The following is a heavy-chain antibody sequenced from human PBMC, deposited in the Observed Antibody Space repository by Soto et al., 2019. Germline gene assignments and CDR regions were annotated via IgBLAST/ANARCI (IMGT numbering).Heavy chain of an antibody. J-gene: IGHJ5*02. CDR1: SGSMSKFY. V-gene: IGHV4-4*07. CDR2: VYATGTS. D-gene: IGHD4-17*01. Sequence: PPETLSVTCIVSSGSMSKFYWSWILKTAGKGLEWMGRVYATGTSDYNPSLRSRIAMSVDISKKTFSLRLRSVTAADTGVYYCGRDASKRIRYRFDP. CDR3: GRDASKRIRYRFDP.